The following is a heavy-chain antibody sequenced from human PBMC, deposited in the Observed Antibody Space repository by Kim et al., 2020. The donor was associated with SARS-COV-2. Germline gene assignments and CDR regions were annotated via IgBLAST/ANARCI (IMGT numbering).Heavy chain of an antibody. J-gene: IGHJ4*02. CDR3: ARSPLAVEEGVDY. CDR1: GFTFSSYW. Sequence: GGSLRLSCAASGFTFSSYWMSWVRQAPGKGLEWVANIKQDGSEKYYVDSVKGRFTISRDNAKNSLYLQMNSLRAEDTAVYYCARSPLAVEEGVDYWGQGTLVTVSS. CDR2: IKQDGSEK. V-gene: IGHV3-7*01. D-gene: IGHD6-19*01.